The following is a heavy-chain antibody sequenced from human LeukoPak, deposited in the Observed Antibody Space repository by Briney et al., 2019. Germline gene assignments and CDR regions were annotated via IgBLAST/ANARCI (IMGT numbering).Heavy chain of an antibody. CDR2: IIHIFGTA. V-gene: IGHV1-69*13. J-gene: IGHJ4*02. CDR3: ARREYGFGEPGGFDY. Sequence: CSVKVSCKASGGTFSSYAISWVRQAPGQGLEWMGGIIHIFGTANYAQKFQGRVTITADESTSTAYMELSSLRSEDTAVYYCARREYGFGEPGGFDYWGQGTLVTVSS. CDR1: GGTFSSYA. D-gene: IGHD3-10*01.